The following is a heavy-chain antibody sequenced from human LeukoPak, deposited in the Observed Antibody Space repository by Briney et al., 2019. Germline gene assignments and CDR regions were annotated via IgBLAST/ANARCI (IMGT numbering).Heavy chain of an antibody. V-gene: IGHV1-8*01. J-gene: IGHJ4*02. Sequence: GASVKVSCKASGYTFTSHDINWERQATGQGLEWVGYINPNSGNTGYAQKFQGRVTLTRDTSINTAYMELTSLRSEDTAVYYCTRVPRESYSHWGQGTLVTVSS. CDR3: TRVPRESYSH. D-gene: IGHD1-26*01. CDR2: INPNSGNT. CDR1: GYTFTSHD.